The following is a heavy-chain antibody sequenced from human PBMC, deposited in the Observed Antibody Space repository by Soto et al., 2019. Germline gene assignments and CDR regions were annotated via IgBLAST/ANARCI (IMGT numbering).Heavy chain of an antibody. CDR1: GGSISSSSYY. Sequence: SSETLSLTCTVSGGSISSSSYYWGWIRQPPGKGLEWIGSIYYSGSTYYNPSLKSRVTISVDTSKNQFSLKLSSVTAADTAVYYCAREKRDGYNYYYYGMDVWGQGTTVTVSS. CDR2: IYYSGST. D-gene: IGHD5-12*01. J-gene: IGHJ6*02. CDR3: AREKRDGYNYYYYGMDV. V-gene: IGHV4-39*02.